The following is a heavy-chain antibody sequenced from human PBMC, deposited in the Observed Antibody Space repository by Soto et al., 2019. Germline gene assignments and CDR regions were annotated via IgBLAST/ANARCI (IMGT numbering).Heavy chain of an antibody. CDR1: GFIFSSYD. CDR3: ARGRAIWTL. CDR2: ITTTGDT. J-gene: IGHJ4*02. D-gene: IGHD2-2*02. Sequence: GGSLRLSCAASGFIFSSYDVHWVRQAPGKGLEWVSVITTTGDTYYAASVKGRFTISRENSKNSMYLQMNSLRAEDTAVYYCARGRAIWTLWGQGTLVTVSS. V-gene: IGHV3-13*01.